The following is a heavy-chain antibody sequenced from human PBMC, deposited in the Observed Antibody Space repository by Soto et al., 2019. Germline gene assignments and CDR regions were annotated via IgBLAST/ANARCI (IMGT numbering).Heavy chain of an antibody. Sequence: GESLKISCNVSGRTFINHWIAWARQMPGKGLEWMGIIYPGDSDARYSPSFAGQVTISVDKSITTAYLHWSSLEASDSAVYYCARQGDMAATPADAFDIWGQGTLVTVSS. CDR2: IYPGDSDA. CDR1: GRTFINHW. V-gene: IGHV5-51*01. D-gene: IGHD6-19*01. J-gene: IGHJ3*02. CDR3: ARQGDMAATPADAFDI.